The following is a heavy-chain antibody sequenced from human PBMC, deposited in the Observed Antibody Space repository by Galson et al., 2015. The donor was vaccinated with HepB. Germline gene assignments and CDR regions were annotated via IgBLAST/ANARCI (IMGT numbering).Heavy chain of an antibody. J-gene: IGHJ4*02. Sequence: SLRLSCAASGFTFSNYAMSWVRQAPGKGLEWVSGISTSGGNTYYADSVKGRFTISRDSSENTLYLQMNSLRAEDTAVYYCARDYQFNSGSYDYWGQGTLVSVSS. V-gene: IGHV3-23*01. CDR3: ARDYQFNSGSYDY. CDR2: ISTSGGNT. D-gene: IGHD1-26*01. CDR1: GFTFSNYA.